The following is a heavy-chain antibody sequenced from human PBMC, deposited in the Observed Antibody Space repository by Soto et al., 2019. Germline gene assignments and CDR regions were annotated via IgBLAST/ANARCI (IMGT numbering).Heavy chain of an antibody. CDR2: IYWDDDK. D-gene: IGHD2-21*02. V-gene: IGHV2-5*02. CDR3: AHSRCGGDCLQSYSSHYYYGVDV. J-gene: IGHJ6*02. Sequence: QITLKESGPPLVKPTQTLTLTCTFSGFSLSTGGVGVGWIRQPPGKALEWLALIYWDDDKRYSPSLKSRLTITTDTSKNQVVLTMTNMDPVDTATYYCAHSRCGGDCLQSYSSHYYYGVDVWGQGTTVTVSS. CDR1: GFSLSTGGVG.